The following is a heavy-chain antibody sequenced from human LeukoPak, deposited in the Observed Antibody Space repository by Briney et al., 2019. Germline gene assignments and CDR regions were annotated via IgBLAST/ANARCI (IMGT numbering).Heavy chain of an antibody. CDR2: IGSSSSYI. Sequence: GGSLRLSCAASGFTFSSYSMNWVRQAPGKGLEWVSSIGSSSSYIYYADSVKGRFTISRDNAKNSLYLQMNSLRAEDTAVYYCARDLQIWDTAMVDWGQGTLVTVSS. CDR1: GFTFSSYS. D-gene: IGHD5-18*01. CDR3: ARDLQIWDTAMVD. J-gene: IGHJ4*02. V-gene: IGHV3-21*01.